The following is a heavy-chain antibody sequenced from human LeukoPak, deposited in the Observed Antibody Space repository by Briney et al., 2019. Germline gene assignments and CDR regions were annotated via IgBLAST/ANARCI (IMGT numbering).Heavy chain of an antibody. Sequence: GGSLRLSCAASGFTFSSYSMNWVRQAPGKGLEWVSYISSSSSTIYYDDSVKGRFTISRDNAKNSLYLQMNSLRAEDTAVYYCARGWDPHAYYMDVWGKGTTVTVSS. V-gene: IGHV3-48*04. J-gene: IGHJ6*03. CDR1: GFTFSSYS. D-gene: IGHD6-19*01. CDR3: ARGWDPHAYYMDV. CDR2: ISSSSSTI.